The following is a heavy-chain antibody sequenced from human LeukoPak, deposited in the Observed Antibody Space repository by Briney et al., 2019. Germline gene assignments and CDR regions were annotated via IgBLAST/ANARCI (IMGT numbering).Heavy chain of an antibody. D-gene: IGHD2-8*01. CDR2: INQYGSEK. CDR1: GFTFSTYW. Sequence: GGSLRLSCATSGFTFSTYWMSWVRQAPGKGLEWVASINQYGSEKYYVDSVKGRFTISRDNAKSSLYLQMNSLRADDTAVYYCANGDGFDYWGQGTLVTVSS. J-gene: IGHJ4*02. CDR3: ANGDGFDY. V-gene: IGHV3-7*01.